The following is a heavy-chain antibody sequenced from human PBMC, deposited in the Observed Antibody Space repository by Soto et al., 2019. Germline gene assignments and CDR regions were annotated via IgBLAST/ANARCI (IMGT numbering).Heavy chain of an antibody. D-gene: IGHD6-19*01. V-gene: IGHV1-58*01. J-gene: IGHJ4*02. CDR2: IVVASGYS. Sequence: LVQSGPDVKKPGTSVKVSCKTSGFTFGSSAVQWVRQVRGQRLEWIGWIVVASGYSNVAQKFQDSVSLTRDLSTNTAFMELSSLTSEESSMYYCAADVIGVAGDFDHWGQGTMVSVSS. CDR3: AADVIGVAGDFDH. CDR1: GFTFGSSA.